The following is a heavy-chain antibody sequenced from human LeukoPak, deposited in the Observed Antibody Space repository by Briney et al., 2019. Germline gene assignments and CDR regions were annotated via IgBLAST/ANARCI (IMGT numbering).Heavy chain of an antibody. Sequence: PSGTLSLTCTFSLGSIISYYWSWIRQPPGKGLEGMGYIYYSGSTNYNPSLQSRVTISVDTSKNKFSLKLRSVTAADTAVYYCARGGSSWYGPLGYYGMDVWGQGTTVTVSS. CDR2: IYYSGST. V-gene: IGHV4-59*01. D-gene: IGHD6-13*01. J-gene: IGHJ6*02. CDR3: ARGGSSWYGPLGYYGMDV. CDR1: LGSIISYY.